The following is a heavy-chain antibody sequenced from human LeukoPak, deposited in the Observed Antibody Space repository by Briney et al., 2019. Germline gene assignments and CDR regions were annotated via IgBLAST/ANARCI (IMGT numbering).Heavy chain of an antibody. CDR2: ISAYNGNT. CDR3: ARENGDFWSGYLFDY. V-gene: IGHV1-18*01. CDR1: GYTFTSYG. Sequence: ASVKVSCKASGYTFTSYGISWVRQAPGQGLEWMGWISAYNGNTNYAQKLQGRVTMTTDTSTSTAYMELRSLRSDDTAVYYCARENGDFWSGYLFDYWGQGTLVTVSS. D-gene: IGHD3-3*01. J-gene: IGHJ4*02.